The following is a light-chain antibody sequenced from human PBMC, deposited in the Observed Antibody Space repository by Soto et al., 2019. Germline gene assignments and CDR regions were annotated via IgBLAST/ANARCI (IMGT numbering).Light chain of an antibody. J-gene: IGKJ4*01. CDR3: QQYNTYPRT. CDR2: DAS. Sequence: DIQMTQPPSTLSASVGDRVTITCRASQTISNWLAWYQQKPGKAPKVLIFDASTLDGGVPSRFSGRRSGTDFTLTISSLQPSDFATYYCQQYNTYPRTFGGGTKVDIK. CDR1: QTISNW. V-gene: IGKV1-5*01.